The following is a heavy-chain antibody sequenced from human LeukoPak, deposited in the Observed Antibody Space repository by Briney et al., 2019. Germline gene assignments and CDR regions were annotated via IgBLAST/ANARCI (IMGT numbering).Heavy chain of an antibody. CDR3: ARRGYCGGDCYSDY. J-gene: IGHJ4*02. D-gene: IGHD2-21*01. CDR1: GYSFATYW. V-gene: IGHV5-51*01. Sequence: PGESLKISCKGSGYSFATYWIGWVRQMPGKGLEWMGITYPGDSDTRYSPSFQGQVTISADKSISTAFLQWSSLKASGTAMYYCARRGYCGGDCYSDYWGQGTLVTVSS. CDR2: TYPGDSDT.